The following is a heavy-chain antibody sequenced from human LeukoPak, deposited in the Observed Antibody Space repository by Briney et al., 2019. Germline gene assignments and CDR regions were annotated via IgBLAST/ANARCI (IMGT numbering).Heavy chain of an antibody. CDR3: ARTYSSSWPWGPYYFDY. CDR2: TYSSGTT. V-gene: IGHV3-53*01. CDR1: GFTVSSNY. Sequence: GGSLRLSCAASGFTVSSNYMSWVRQAPGKGLEYISVTYSSGTTYHADSVRDRFTISRDNAKNSLYLQMNSLRAEDTAVYYCARTYSSSWPWGPYYFDYWGQGTLVTVSS. D-gene: IGHD6-13*01. J-gene: IGHJ4*02.